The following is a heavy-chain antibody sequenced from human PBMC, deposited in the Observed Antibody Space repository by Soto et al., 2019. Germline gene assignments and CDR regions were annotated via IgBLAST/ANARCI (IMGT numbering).Heavy chain of an antibody. J-gene: IGHJ5*02. CDR3: ARVGIRGLESWFDP. CDR2: VYYSGST. D-gene: IGHD3-10*01. Sequence: QVQLQESGPGLVKPSETLSLTCTVSGGSVSSGSYYWSWIRQPPGKGLEWIGFVYYSGSTNYNPSVKSRVTISVDTSKNQCSLKLSSVTAADTAVYYCARVGIRGLESWFDPWGRGTLVTVSS. CDR1: GGSVSSGSYY. V-gene: IGHV4-61*01.